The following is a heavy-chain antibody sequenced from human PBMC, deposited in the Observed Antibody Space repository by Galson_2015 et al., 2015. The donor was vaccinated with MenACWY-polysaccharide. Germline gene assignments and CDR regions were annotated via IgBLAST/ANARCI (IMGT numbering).Heavy chain of an antibody. CDR2: ISSGGVTT. Sequence: SLRLSCAASGFNFSMYVMTWVRQAPGTGLEWVSAISSGGVTTYYIDSVKGRFTISSDDSKDTVHLQMDSLRAEDTALYYCVKGGWADNWGQGTLVTVSS. D-gene: IGHD1-26*01. CDR1: GFNFSMYV. J-gene: IGHJ4*02. V-gene: IGHV3-23*02. CDR3: VKGGWADN.